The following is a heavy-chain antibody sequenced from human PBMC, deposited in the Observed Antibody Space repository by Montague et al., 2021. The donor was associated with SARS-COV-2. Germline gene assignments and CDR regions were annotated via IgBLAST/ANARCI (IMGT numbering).Heavy chain of an antibody. Sequence: SETLSLTCTVSSDSISSYYWSWIRQPPGKGLEWIGYIYYDGRTAYNPSLKSRVTISKDTSKNQFFLKVTSVTAADTGVYYCARWDPQTLTLIGLRGKSASDYWGQGTLVTVSS. D-gene: IGHD4-23*01. CDR1: SDSISSYY. CDR3: ARWDPQTLTLIGLRGKSASDY. V-gene: IGHV4-59*12. CDR2: IYYDGRT. J-gene: IGHJ4*02.